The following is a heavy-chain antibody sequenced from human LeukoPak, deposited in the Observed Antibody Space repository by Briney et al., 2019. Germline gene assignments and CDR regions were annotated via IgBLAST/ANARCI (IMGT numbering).Heavy chain of an antibody. CDR2: IYYSGST. CDR1: GGSISSYY. Sequence: KSSETLSLTCTVSGGSISSYYWSWTRQPPGKGLEWIGYIYYSGSTYYNPSLKSRVTISVDTSKNQFSLKLSSVTAADTAVYYCARYYDFWSGLLANWFDPWGQGTLVTVSS. J-gene: IGHJ5*02. CDR3: ARYYDFWSGLLANWFDP. D-gene: IGHD3-3*01. V-gene: IGHV4-30-4*08.